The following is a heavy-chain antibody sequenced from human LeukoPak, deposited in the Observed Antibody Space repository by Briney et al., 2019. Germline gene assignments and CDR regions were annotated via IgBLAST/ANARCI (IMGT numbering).Heavy chain of an antibody. CDR3: ARIHWLATRYYFDY. V-gene: IGHV4-39*02. J-gene: IGHJ4*02. D-gene: IGHD6-19*01. CDR1: GGSISISTYY. CDR2: LYSGTN. Sequence: SETLSLTCTVSGGSISISTYYWAWIRQPPGKGLEWIGTLYSGTNYYNPSLKSRLTMSVDTSRNHFSLNLKSVTAADTAVYYCARIHWLATRYYFDYWGQGTLVAVSA.